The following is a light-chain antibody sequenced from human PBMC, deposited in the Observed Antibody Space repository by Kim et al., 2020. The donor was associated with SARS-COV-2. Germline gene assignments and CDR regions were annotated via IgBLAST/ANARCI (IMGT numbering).Light chain of an antibody. CDR3: QTWDSTTVI. V-gene: IGLV3-1*01. CDR2: QDN. CDR1: GEKY. J-gene: IGLJ2*01. Sequence: GEKYTSWYQHKSGQSPVVVICQDNKRPSGMTERFSGSSSGNTATLTISGTQPMDEADYYCQTWDSTTVIFGGGTQLTVL.